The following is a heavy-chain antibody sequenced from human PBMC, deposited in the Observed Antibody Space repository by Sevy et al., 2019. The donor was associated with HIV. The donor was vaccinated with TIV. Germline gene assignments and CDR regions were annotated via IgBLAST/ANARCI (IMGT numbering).Heavy chain of an antibody. Sequence: GGSLRLSCAASGFTFSASTINWVRQAPGKGLEWISSISSSGSYIHYAVSVKGRFTISRDNAKSSLYLQLNGLRAEDTAVYYCARGASVAGRGGFDFWGQGTLVTVSS. J-gene: IGHJ4*02. CDR1: GFTFSAST. CDR3: ARGASVAGRGGFDF. V-gene: IGHV3-21*01. CDR2: ISSSGSYI. D-gene: IGHD6-19*01.